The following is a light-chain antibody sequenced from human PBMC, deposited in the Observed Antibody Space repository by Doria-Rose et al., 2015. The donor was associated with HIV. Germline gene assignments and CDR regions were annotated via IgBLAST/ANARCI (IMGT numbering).Light chain of an antibody. V-gene: IGKV3-20*01. CDR2: DGS. Sequence: TQSPGTLSLSPGERATLSCRASQSFSSTYLAWYQQKPGQAPSLHIYDGSTRATGIPDRFNASESGTDFTLTINRLKPEDFALYYCHQYGTSWTFGQGTKVEI. CDR1: QSFSSTY. J-gene: IGKJ1*01. CDR3: HQYGTSWT.